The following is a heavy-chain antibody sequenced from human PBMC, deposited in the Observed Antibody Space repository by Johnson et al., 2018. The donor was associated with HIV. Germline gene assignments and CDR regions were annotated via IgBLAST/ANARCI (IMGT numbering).Heavy chain of an antibody. V-gene: IGHV3-13*01. D-gene: IGHD3-16*01. Sequence: VQLVESGGGLVQPGGSLRLSCAASGFTFSSYDMHWVRQATGKGLEWVSAIGTAGDTYYPGSVTGRFTISRENAKNSLYLQMNSLRAEDTAVYYCARDGGGGALDIWGQGTMVIVSS. CDR1: GFTFSSYD. CDR2: IGTAGDT. CDR3: ARDGGGGALDI. J-gene: IGHJ3*02.